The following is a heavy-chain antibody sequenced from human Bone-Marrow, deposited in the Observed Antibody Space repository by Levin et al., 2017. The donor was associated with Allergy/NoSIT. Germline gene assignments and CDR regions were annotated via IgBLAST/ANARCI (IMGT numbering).Heavy chain of an antibody. D-gene: IGHD3-3*01. CDR1: GGSISSGGYS. CDR3: ARGDQNYDFWSGRIDY. J-gene: IGHJ4*02. CDR2: IYHSGST. V-gene: IGHV4-30-2*01. Sequence: LRLSCAVSGGSISSGGYSWSWIRQPPGTGLEWIGYIYHSGSTYYNPSLKSRVTISVDRSKNQFSLKLSSVTAADTAVYYGARGDQNYDFWSGRIDYWGQGTLVTVSS.